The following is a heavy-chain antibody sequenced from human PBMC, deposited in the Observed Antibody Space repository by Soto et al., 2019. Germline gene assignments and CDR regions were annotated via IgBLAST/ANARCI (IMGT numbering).Heavy chain of an antibody. V-gene: IGHV3-23*01. D-gene: IGHD5-18*01. Sequence: GGSLRLSCAASGSTFSSYAMSWVRQAPGKGLEWVSAISGSGGSTYYADSVKGRFTISRDNSKNTLYLQMNSLRAEDTAVYYCAKRTAAGAMVTRYYYYGMDVWGQGTTVTVSS. CDR3: AKRTAAGAMVTRYYYYGMDV. J-gene: IGHJ6*02. CDR1: GSTFSSYA. CDR2: ISGSGGST.